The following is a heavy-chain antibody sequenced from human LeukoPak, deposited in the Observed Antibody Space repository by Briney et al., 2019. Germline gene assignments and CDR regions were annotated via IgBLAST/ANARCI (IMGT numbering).Heavy chain of an antibody. CDR1: GFTFSSYS. D-gene: IGHD6-6*01. J-gene: IGHJ6*03. CDR2: ICSSSSTI. V-gene: IGHV3-48*04. Sequence: GGSLRLSCAASGFTFSSYSMNWVRQAPGKGLERVSYICSSSSTIYYADSVKGRFTISRDNAKNSLYLQMNSLRAEDTAVYYCARAILAARPKDYYYYYMDVWGKGTTVTVSS. CDR3: ARAILAARPKDYYYYYMDV.